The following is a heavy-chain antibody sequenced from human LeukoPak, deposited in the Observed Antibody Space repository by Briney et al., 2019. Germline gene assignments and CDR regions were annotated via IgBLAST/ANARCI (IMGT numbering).Heavy chain of an antibody. J-gene: IGHJ2*01. V-gene: IGHV1-69*04. CDR2: IIPVLGVS. D-gene: IGHD6-13*01. Sequence: ASVKVSCKASGGSLSSYVITWVRQAPGQGLEWMGRIIPVLGVSNFAQKFEGRVTITADKSTSTAYMELSSLRSEDTAVYYCAREVTGYSSSWFSYWYFDLWGRGTLVTVSS. CDR1: GGSLSSYV. CDR3: AREVTGYSSSWFSYWYFDL.